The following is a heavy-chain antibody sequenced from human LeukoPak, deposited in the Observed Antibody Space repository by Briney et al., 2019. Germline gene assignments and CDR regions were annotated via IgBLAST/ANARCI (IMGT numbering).Heavy chain of an antibody. CDR3: ARAPIPAAIPNRYSSSWYHFDY. D-gene: IGHD6-13*01. V-gene: IGHV1-2*02. CDR1: GYTFTGYY. Sequence: GASVKVSCKASGYTFTGYYMHWVRQAPGQGLEWMGWINPNSGGTNYAQKFQGRVTMTRDTSISTAYMELSRLRSDDTAVYYCARAPIPAAIPNRYSSSWYHFDYWGQGTLVTVSS. J-gene: IGHJ4*02. CDR2: INPNSGGT.